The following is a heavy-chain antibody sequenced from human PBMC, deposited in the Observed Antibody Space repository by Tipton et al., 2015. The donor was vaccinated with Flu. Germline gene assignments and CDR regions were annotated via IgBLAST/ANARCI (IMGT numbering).Heavy chain of an antibody. J-gene: IGHJ6*02. CDR1: GFTFSSYS. CDR2: ISSSSSYI. D-gene: IGHD2-15*01. V-gene: IGHV3-21*01. CDR3: ARDCSGGSCYSGYYYYYGMDV. Sequence: GSLRLSCAASGFTFSSYSMNWVRQAPGKGLEWVSSISSSSSYIYYADSVKGRFTISRDNAKNSLYLQMNSLRAEDTAVYYCARDCSGGSCYSGYYYYYGMDVWGQGTTVTVSS.